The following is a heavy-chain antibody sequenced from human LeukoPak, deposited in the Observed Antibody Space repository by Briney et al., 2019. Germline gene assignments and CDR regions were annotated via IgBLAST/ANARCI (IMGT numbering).Heavy chain of an antibody. CDR3: ARSKSGTYSWFDP. D-gene: IGHD1-26*01. CDR2: IYYSGST. CDR1: GASINGYY. J-gene: IGHJ5*02. V-gene: IGHV4-59*08. Sequence: PSETLSLTCTVSGASINGYYWTWIRQPPGKGLEWVGYIYYSGSTNYSPSLKCRVTISVATSKNQFSLNLSSVTAADTAVYYCARSKSGTYSWFDPWGQGTLVTVSS.